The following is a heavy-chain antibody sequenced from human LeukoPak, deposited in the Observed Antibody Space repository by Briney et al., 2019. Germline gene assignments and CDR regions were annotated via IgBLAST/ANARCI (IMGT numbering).Heavy chain of an antibody. CDR1: GGSISSGSYY. J-gene: IGHJ5*02. V-gene: IGHV4-61*02. CDR2: IHTSEST. Sequence: PSETLSLTCTVSGGSISSGSYYWRWIRQPAGKGLEWIGRIHTSESTNYNPSLKSRVTISVDTSKNQFSLKLSSVTAADTAVYYCARGNWFDPWGQGTLVTVSS. CDR3: ARGNWFDP.